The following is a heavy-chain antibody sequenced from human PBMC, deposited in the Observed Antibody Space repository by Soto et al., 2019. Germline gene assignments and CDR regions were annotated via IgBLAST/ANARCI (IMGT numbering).Heavy chain of an antibody. D-gene: IGHD6-13*01. J-gene: IGHJ6*02. CDR2: ISSSGSTI. CDR3: ARAQTPFSYSSSWYYYYYGMDV. CDR1: GFTFSSYE. Sequence: GESLKISCAASGFTFSSYEMNWVRQAPGKGLEWVSYISSSGSTIYYADSVKGRFTISRDNAKNSLYLQMNSLRAEDTAVYYCARAQTPFSYSSSWYYYYYGMDVWGQGTTVTVSS. V-gene: IGHV3-48*03.